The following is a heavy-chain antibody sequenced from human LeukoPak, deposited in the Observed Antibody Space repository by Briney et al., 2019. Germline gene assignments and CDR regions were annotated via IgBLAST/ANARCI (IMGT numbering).Heavy chain of an antibody. CDR3: ARDRIKDGYNDY. CDR2: ISASGGST. D-gene: IGHD5-24*01. V-gene: IGHV3-23*01. J-gene: IGHJ4*02. Sequence: GGSLRLSCAASGFTFSSYGMSWVRQAPGRGLEWVSAISASGGSTYYADSVKGRVTISRDNSKNTLYLQMNSLRAEDTAVYYCARDRIKDGYNDYWGQGTLVTVSS. CDR1: GFTFSSYG.